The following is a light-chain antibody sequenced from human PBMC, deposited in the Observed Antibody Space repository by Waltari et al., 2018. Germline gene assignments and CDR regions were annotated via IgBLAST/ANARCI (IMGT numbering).Light chain of an antibody. J-gene: IGLJ2*01. CDR2: GKN. Sequence: SSELTQDPAVSVALGQTVRITCQGDSLRSYYASWYQQKPGHAPVLVIYGKNNRPSGIPDRFSVSSSGNTASLTITGAQAEDEADYYCNSRDSSGNHLVFGGGTKLTVL. CDR1: SLRSYY. V-gene: IGLV3-19*01. CDR3: NSRDSSGNHLV.